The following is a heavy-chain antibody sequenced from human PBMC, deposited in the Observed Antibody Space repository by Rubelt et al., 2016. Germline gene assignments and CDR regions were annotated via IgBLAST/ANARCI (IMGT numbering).Heavy chain of an antibody. CDR3: AREKRVAAVAGRGRQRAGRAFDI. J-gene: IGHJ3*02. D-gene: IGHD6-19*01. V-gene: IGHV3-13*01. CDR2: IGTAGDT. CDR1: GFTFSSYD. Sequence: EVQLVESGGGLVQPGGSLRLSCAASGFTFSSYDMHWVRQATGKGLEWVSAIGTAGDTYYPGSVKGRFTISRENAKNSLYLQMNSLRAGDTAVYYCAREKRVAAVAGRGRQRAGRAFDIWGQGTMVTVSS.